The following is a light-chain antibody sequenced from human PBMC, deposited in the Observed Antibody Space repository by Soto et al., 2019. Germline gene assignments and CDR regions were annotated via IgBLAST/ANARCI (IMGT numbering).Light chain of an antibody. CDR1: QGIRTW. CDR2: AAS. Sequence: DIQMTQSPSSVSASVGDRVTITCRASQGIRTWLAWYQQKPGTAPKLLTYAASTSQSGVPSRFSGSGSGTDFTLTISSLQPEDFATYYCQPANSFPLTFGGGTKVEIK. CDR3: QPANSFPLT. J-gene: IGKJ4*01. V-gene: IGKV1-12*01.